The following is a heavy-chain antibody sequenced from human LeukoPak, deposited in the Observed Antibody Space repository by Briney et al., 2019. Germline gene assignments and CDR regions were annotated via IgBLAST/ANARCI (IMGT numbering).Heavy chain of an antibody. Sequence: PSETLSLTCAVYGGSFSGYYWNWIRQPPGKGLEWIGEINHSGSTNYNPSLKSRVTISVDTSKNQFSLKLSSVTAADTAVYYCARVWRRCSRSWSYWFDPWGQGTLVTVSS. J-gene: IGHJ5*02. CDR1: GGSFSGYY. D-gene: IGHD6-13*01. V-gene: IGHV4-34*01. CDR2: INHSGST. CDR3: ARVWRRCSRSWSYWFDP.